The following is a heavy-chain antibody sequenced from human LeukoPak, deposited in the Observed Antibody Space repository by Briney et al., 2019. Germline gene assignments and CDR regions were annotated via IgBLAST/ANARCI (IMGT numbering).Heavy chain of an antibody. Sequence: GASVKVSCKASGGTFSSYAISWVRQAPGQGLEWMGGIIPIFGTANYAQKFQGRVTITADKSTSTAYMELSSLRSEDTAVYYCARAMISTRRAFDIWGQGTMVTVSS. J-gene: IGHJ3*02. CDR1: GGTFSSYA. D-gene: IGHD2-2*01. CDR3: ARAMISTRRAFDI. V-gene: IGHV1-69*06. CDR2: IIPIFGTA.